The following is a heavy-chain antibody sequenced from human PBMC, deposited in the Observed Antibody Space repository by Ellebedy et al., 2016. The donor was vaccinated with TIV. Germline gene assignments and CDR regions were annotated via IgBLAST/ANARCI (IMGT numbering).Heavy chain of an antibody. CDR3: AREQSPYYEIMTGSFDY. CDR2: KWYDGFNK. V-gene: IGHV3-33*01. Sequence: GESLKISCAASGFSFSNYGMHRVRQAPGQGLEWGASKWYDGFNKDYADSVKGRFTITSDNSKSTLYLEMKILRVEDTAVYYCAREQSPYYEIMTGSFDYWGQGALVTVSS. D-gene: IGHD3-9*01. J-gene: IGHJ4*02. CDR1: GFSFSNYG.